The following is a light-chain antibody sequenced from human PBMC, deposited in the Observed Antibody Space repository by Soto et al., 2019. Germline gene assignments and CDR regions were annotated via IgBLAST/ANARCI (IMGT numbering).Light chain of an antibody. Sequence: QSVLTQSPSASASLGASVKLTCTLSSGHSNYAIAWHQQQSEKGPRYLMKLNSDGSHSKGDGIPDRFSGSSSGAERYPTISSLQSEDEADYYCQTWGSGIVVFGGGTKLTVL. CDR2: LNSDGSH. CDR3: QTWGSGIVV. J-gene: IGLJ2*01. V-gene: IGLV4-69*01. CDR1: SGHSNYA.